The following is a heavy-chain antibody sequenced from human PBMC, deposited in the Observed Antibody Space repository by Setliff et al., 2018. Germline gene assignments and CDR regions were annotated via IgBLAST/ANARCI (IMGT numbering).Heavy chain of an antibody. CDR3: ARDKLRFLENWFDP. CDR2: ISSGSSYI. J-gene: IGHJ5*02. V-gene: IGHV3-21*01. D-gene: IGHD3-3*01. CDR1: GFTFSSYW. Sequence: GGSLRLSCAASGFTFSSYWMSWVRQAPGKGLEWVSSISSGSSYIYYADSVKGRFTISRDNAKNSLYLQMNSLRAEDTAVYYCARDKLRFLENWFDPWGQGTPVTVSS.